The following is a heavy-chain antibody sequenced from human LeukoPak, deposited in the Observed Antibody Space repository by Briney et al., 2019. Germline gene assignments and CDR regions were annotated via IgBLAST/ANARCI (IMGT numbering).Heavy chain of an antibody. Sequence: PGGPLRLSCAASGFTFSSYWMSWVRQAPGKGLEWVANIKQDGSEKYYVDSVKGRFTISRDNAKNSLYLQMNSLRAEDTAVYYCARDQQNGYSSGWSFDSWGQGTLVTVSS. CDR1: GFTFSSYW. CDR2: IKQDGSEK. CDR3: ARDQQNGYSSGWSFDS. V-gene: IGHV3-7*01. D-gene: IGHD6-19*01. J-gene: IGHJ5*01.